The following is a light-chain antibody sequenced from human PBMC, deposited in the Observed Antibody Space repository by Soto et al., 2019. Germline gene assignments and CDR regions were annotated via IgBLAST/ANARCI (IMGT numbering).Light chain of an antibody. V-gene: IGLV1-40*01. Sequence: QSVLTQPPSVSGAPGQRVTISCTGSSSNIGAGYDVHWYQQLPGTAPKLLIYGNSNRPSGVPDRFSGSKSVTSASLAITGLEADDGADYYCQSYDSSLSDVFGTGTKLTVL. CDR3: QSYDSSLSDV. CDR1: SSNIGAGYD. CDR2: GNS. J-gene: IGLJ1*01.